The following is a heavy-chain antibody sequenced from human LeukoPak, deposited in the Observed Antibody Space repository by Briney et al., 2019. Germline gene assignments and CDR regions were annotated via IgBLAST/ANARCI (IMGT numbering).Heavy chain of an antibody. Sequence: SVKVSCKASGGTFSSYAISWVPHAPGQGLEWMGRIIPIFGTADYAQKFQGRVTITTDESTSTAYMELSSLRSEDTAVYYCASGYYYDSSGYYHFDYWGQGTLVTVSS. J-gene: IGHJ4*02. D-gene: IGHD3-22*01. V-gene: IGHV1-69*05. CDR3: ASGYYYDSSGYYHFDY. CDR2: IIPIFGTA. CDR1: GGTFSSYA.